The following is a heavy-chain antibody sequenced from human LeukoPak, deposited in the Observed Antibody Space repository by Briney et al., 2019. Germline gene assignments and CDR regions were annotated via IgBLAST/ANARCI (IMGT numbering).Heavy chain of an antibody. Sequence: GGSLRLSCAASGFTFSNYWMTWVRQAPGRGLEWLANIKEDGSEKYYVDSVKGRISVSRDNDKNAVYLQMNRLSAEDTAVYYCARARSSIWWRQVSIWFDPWAREPWSPSPQ. V-gene: IGHV3-7*01. D-gene: IGHD6-13*01. CDR2: IKEDGSEK. CDR3: ARARSSIWWRQVSIWFDP. J-gene: IGHJ5*02. CDR1: GFTFSNYW.